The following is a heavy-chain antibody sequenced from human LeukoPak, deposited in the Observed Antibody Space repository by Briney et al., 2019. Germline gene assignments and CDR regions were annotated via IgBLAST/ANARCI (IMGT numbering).Heavy chain of an antibody. CDR2: ISGSGGST. CDR3: AESLSARGYSYGFDY. Sequence: GGSLRLSCATSGFTFSSYAMSWVRLAPGKGLEWVSAISGSGGSTYYADSVKGRFTISRDNSKNTLYLQMNSLRAEDTAVYYCAESLSARGYSYGFDYWGQGTLVTVSS. D-gene: IGHD5-18*01. CDR1: GFTFSSYA. V-gene: IGHV3-23*01. J-gene: IGHJ4*02.